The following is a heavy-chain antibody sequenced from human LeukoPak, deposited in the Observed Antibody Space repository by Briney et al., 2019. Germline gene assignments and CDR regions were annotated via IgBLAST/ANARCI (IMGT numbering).Heavy chain of an antibody. CDR3: AVRNRFLEWLHYFDY. CDR2: IYYSGST. D-gene: IGHD3-3*01. J-gene: IGHJ4*02. CDR1: GGSISSRSYY. Sequence: PSETLSLTCTVSGGSISSRSYYWGWIRKPPGKGLEWIGSIYYSGSTYYNPSLKSRVTISVDTSKNQFSLKLSSVTAADTAVYYCAVRNRFLEWLHYFDYWGQGTLVTVSS. V-gene: IGHV4-39*01.